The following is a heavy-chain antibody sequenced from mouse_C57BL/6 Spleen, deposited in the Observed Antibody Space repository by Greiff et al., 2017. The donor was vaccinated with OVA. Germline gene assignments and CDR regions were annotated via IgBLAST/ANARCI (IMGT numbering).Heavy chain of an antibody. J-gene: IGHJ2*01. CDR1: GYTFTSYW. CDR2: IDPSDSYT. D-gene: IGHD3-2*02. CDR3: ARNQATFYYFDY. V-gene: IGHV1-69*01. Sequence: QVQLQQPGAELVMPGASVKLSCKASGYTFTSYWMHWVKQRPGQGLEWIGEIDPSDSYTNYNQKFKGKSTLTVDKSSSTAYMQLNSLTSEDSAVYYCARNQATFYYFDYWGQGTTLTVSS.